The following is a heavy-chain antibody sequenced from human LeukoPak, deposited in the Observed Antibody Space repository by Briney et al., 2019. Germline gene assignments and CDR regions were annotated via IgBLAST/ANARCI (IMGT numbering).Heavy chain of an antibody. Sequence: GGPLRLSCAASGFTFSSYGMHWVRQAPGKGLEWVAVISYDGSNKYYADSVKGRFTISRDNSKNTLYLQMNSLRAEDTAVYYCAKDLSYCSSTSCYAQYYYYYHGMDVWGQGTTVTVSS. D-gene: IGHD2-2*01. CDR1: GFTFSSYG. J-gene: IGHJ6*02. CDR2: ISYDGSNK. CDR3: AKDLSYCSSTSCYAQYYYYYHGMDV. V-gene: IGHV3-30*18.